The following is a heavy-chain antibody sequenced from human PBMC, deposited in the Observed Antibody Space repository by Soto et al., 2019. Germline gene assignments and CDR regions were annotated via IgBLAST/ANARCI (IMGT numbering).Heavy chain of an antibody. CDR2: IAYDGSNK. Sequence: PGGSLRLSCAASGFTLSSYGLHWVRQAPGKGLEWVAVIAYDGSNKYYAESVKGRFTISRDNSKNPLYLQMNSLRADDTAVYYCAKERPRRYCDFWNGNYGMDVWGQRTTVTVSS. CDR3: AKERPRRYCDFWNGNYGMDV. D-gene: IGHD3-3*01. CDR1: GFTLSSYG. V-gene: IGHV3-30*18. J-gene: IGHJ6*02.